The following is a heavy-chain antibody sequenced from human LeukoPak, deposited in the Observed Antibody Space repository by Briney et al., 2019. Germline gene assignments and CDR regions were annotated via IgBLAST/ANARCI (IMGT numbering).Heavy chain of an antibody. CDR3: ARHTSLVIAYTVRKVNWFDP. V-gene: IGHV1-8*01. D-gene: IGHD3-3*02. J-gene: IGHJ5*02. CDR1: GYTFTSYD. CDR2: MYPNRGNT. Sequence: ASVKVSCKASGYTFTSYDINWVRQATGQGLEWMGWMYPNRGNTGYAQKYQGRVTMTRNTSINTAYMELSSLRSEDSAVYYCARHTSLVIAYTVRKVNWFDPWGQGTLVTVSS.